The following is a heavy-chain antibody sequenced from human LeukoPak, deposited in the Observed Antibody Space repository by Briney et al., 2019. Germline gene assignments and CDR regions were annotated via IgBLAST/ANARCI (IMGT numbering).Heavy chain of an antibody. CDR3: ARDGGRFSYNMDV. J-gene: IGHJ6*02. CDR2: IYPRDGST. D-gene: IGHD1-26*01. Sequence: EASVKVSCKASGYTFTSNYIHWVRQAPGQGLEWMGMIYPRDGSTSYVQKFQGRVTMNSDTSMSTVSMERSSLRSEDTSVYFLARDGGRFSYNMDVWGQGTSVTVSS. CDR1: GYTFTSNY. V-gene: IGHV1-46*01.